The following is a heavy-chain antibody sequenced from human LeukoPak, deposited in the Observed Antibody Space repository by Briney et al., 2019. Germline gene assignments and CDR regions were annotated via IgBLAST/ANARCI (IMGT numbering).Heavy chain of an antibody. D-gene: IGHD2-2*01. J-gene: IGHJ4*02. CDR1: GGSISCYY. CDR3: ARHGRKQVPATAIDY. CDR2: IYYSGST. V-gene: IGHV4-59*08. Sequence: SETLSLTCTVSGGSISCYYWSWIRQPPGKGLEWIGYIYYSGSTNYNPSLKSRVTISVDTSKNQFSLKLSSVTAADTAVYYCARHGRKQVPATAIDYWGQGTLVTVSS.